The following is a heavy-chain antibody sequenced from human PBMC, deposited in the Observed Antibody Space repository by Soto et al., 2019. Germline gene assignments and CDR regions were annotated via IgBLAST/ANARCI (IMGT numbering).Heavy chain of an antibody. V-gene: IGHV3-15*01. Sequence: VSLTLFCAAPRSTFSQACMSWVRQAPGKGLEWVGRIKSKNDGGTTDYAAPVKGRFTISRDELENTLYLHMNSLKTEDTAVYFCTTGSSLGQGTLVTVSS. CDR3: TTGSS. J-gene: IGHJ5*02. CDR1: RSTFSQAC. CDR2: IKSKNDGGTT.